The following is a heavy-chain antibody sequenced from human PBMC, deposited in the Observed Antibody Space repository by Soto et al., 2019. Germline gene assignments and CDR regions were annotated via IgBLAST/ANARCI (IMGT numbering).Heavy chain of an antibody. CDR2: INAGNGNT. Sequence: ASVKVSCKASGYTFTSYAMHWVRPAPGQRLEWMGWINAGNGNTKYSQKFQGRVTITRDTSASTAYMELSSLRSEDTAVYYCAREGGYYYDSSGYLNWGQGTLVTVSS. J-gene: IGHJ4*02. CDR1: GYTFTSYA. V-gene: IGHV1-3*01. D-gene: IGHD3-22*01. CDR3: AREGGYYYDSSGYLN.